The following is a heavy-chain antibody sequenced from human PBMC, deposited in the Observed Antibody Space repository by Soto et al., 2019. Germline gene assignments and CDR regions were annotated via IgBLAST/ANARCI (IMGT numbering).Heavy chain of an antibody. V-gene: IGHV1-2*02. CDR3: ARGGGVGVAGSAAFDM. CDR2: INPATGAA. CDR1: GYPVTAYY. Sequence: QLHLVQSGAVVKKPGASVTVSCSASGYPVTAYYMHWVRQAPGRGLEWMGGINPATGAAKYTQTFQGRVLMTRDTSTSKVFMELGGLAIEGTAFVYWARGGGVGVAGSAAFDMWGQGTLVTVSS. D-gene: IGHD3-3*01. J-gene: IGHJ3*02.